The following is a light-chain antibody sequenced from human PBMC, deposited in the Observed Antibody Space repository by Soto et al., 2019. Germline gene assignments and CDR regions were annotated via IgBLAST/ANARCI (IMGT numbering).Light chain of an antibody. J-gene: IGLJ2*01. CDR1: SSDVGGYKY. CDR3: TSYTSSTSVV. Sequence: QSALTQPASVSGSPGQSITISCTGTSSDVGGYKYVSWYQQHPGEAPKLMIYDVSNRPSGVSNRFSGSKSGNTASLTISGLQSEDEGDYYCTSYTSSTSVVFGGGTKLTVL. CDR2: DVS. V-gene: IGLV2-14*03.